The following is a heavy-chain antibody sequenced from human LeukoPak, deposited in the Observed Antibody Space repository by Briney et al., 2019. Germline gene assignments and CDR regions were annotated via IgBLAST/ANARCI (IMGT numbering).Heavy chain of an antibody. D-gene: IGHD3-10*01. CDR3: ARDCTSGSYYHTLCDP. CDR1: GDSISRSY. CDR2: IYYSGCT. V-gene: IGHV4-59*01. Sequence: PSETLSLTCTVSGDSISRSYWSWIRQPPGKGLEWIGSIYYSGCTNYNPSLKSRVTISLDTSMNQFSLKLSSVTAADTAVYFCARDCTSGSYYHTLCDPWGQGALVTVSS. J-gene: IGHJ5*02.